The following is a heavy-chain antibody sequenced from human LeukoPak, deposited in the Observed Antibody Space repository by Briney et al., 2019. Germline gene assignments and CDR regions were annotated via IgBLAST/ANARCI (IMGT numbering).Heavy chain of an antibody. CDR2: ISGSGGST. CDR1: GFTFSSHA. Sequence: GGSLRLSCTASGFTFSSHAMSWVRQATGRGLEWVSTISGSGGSTYYADSVKGRFTISRDNSKNTLYLQMNSLRAEETAVYYCAKTYRSSSSQCDFWGQGTLATVSS. V-gene: IGHV3-23*01. CDR3: AKTYRSSSSQCDF. J-gene: IGHJ4*02. D-gene: IGHD6-6*01.